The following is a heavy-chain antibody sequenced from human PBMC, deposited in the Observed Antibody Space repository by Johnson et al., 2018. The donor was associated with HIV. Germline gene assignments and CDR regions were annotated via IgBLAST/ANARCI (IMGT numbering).Heavy chain of an antibody. Sequence: QVQLVESGGGVVQPGRSLRLSCAASVFTFSSYAMHWVRQAPGKGLEWVAVISYDGSNKNYVDSVKGRFTISRDNSKNTLYLQMNSLRAEDTAVYYCAKVLKAGGRMNDGFDIWGQGTLVHVSS. V-gene: IGHV3-30*04. CDR1: VFTFSSYA. J-gene: IGHJ3*02. CDR3: AKVLKAGGRMNDGFDI. D-gene: IGHD1-26*01. CDR2: ISYDGSNK.